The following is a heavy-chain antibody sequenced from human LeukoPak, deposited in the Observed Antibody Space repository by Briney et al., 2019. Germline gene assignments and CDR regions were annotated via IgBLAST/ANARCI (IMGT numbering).Heavy chain of an antibody. CDR3: AREVAAAGTRPWFDP. D-gene: IGHD6-13*01. J-gene: IGHJ5*02. Sequence: SVKVSCKASGGTFSSYAISWVRQAPGQGLEWMGRIIPTLGIANYAQKFQGRVTITADKSTSTAYMELSSLRSEDTAVYYCAREVAAAGTRPWFDPWGQGTLVTVSS. V-gene: IGHV1-69*04. CDR1: GGTFSSYA. CDR2: IIPTLGIA.